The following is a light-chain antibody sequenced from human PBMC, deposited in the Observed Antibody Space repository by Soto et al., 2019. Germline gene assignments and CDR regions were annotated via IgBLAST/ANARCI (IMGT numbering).Light chain of an antibody. Sequence: QSALTQPASVSGSPGQSITISCTGTSSDVGGYNYVSWYQQHPGKAPKLMIYDVSNRPSGVSNRFSDSKSGNTASLTISGLHAEDEADYYCSSYTSSSTWVFGGGTKLTVL. CDR1: SSDVGGYNY. CDR3: SSYTSSSTWV. V-gene: IGLV2-14*01. CDR2: DVS. J-gene: IGLJ2*01.